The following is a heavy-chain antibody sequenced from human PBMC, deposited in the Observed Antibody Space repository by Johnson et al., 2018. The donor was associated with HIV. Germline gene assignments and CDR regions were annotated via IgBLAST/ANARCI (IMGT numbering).Heavy chain of an antibody. CDR2: ISGNSGSI. CDR3: AKGYGSGSYYNGNAYDI. D-gene: IGHD3-10*01. V-gene: IGHV3-9*01. CDR1: GFTFDDYA. Sequence: VQLVESGGGLVQPGRSLRLSCVASGFTFDDYAMHWVRQAPGKGLEWVSGISGNSGSIGYADSVKGRFTISRDNAKTSLYVQMNSLRVEDTALYYCAKGYGSGSYYNGNAYDIWGQGTLVTVSS. J-gene: IGHJ3*02.